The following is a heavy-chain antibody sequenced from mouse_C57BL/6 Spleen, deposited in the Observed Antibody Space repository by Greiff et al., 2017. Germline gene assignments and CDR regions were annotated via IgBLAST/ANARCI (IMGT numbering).Heavy chain of an antibody. CDR1: GFTFSDYY. CDR2: ISNGGGST. V-gene: IGHV5-12*01. D-gene: IGHD2-3*01. Sequence: EVQLVESGGGLVQPGGSLKLSCAASGFTFSDYYMYWVRQTPEKRLEWVAYISNGGGSTYYPDTVKGRFTISRDNAKNTLYLQMSRLKSEDTAMYYCARHDDGYYVFDYWGQGTTLTVSS. J-gene: IGHJ2*01. CDR3: ARHDDGYYVFDY.